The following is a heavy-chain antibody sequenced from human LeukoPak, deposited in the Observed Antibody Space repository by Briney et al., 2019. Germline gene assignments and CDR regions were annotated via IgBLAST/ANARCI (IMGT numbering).Heavy chain of an antibody. CDR2: ITGIGDDA. J-gene: IGHJ4*02. V-gene: IGHV3-23*01. CDR1: GFTFSNYG. Sequence: GGSLRLSCAASGFTFSNYGMSWLRQAPGKGLEWVSAITGIGDDAYYADSVHGRFTMSRDNSKSTLYLQMNSLRVEDTALYYCAKESTGSSPDYWGRGTLVTV. D-gene: IGHD1-26*01. CDR3: AKESTGSSPDY.